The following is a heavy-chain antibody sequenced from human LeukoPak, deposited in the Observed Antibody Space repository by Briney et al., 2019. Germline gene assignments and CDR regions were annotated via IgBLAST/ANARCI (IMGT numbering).Heavy chain of an antibody. CDR3: ARHSYYYDSSGYYLDS. J-gene: IGHJ4*02. V-gene: IGHV4-39*01. CDR1: GGSISSSSYY. CDR2: IYYSGST. Sequence: SETLSLTCTVSGGSISSSSYYWGWIRQPPGKGLEWIGSIYYSGSTYYNPSLKSRVTISVDTSKNQFSLKLSSVTAADTAVYYCARHSYYYDSSGYYLDSWGQGTLVTVSS. D-gene: IGHD3-22*01.